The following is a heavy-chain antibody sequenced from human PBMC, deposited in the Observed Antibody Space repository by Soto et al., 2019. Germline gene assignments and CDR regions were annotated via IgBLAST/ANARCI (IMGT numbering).Heavy chain of an antibody. J-gene: IGHJ4*02. V-gene: IGHV3-23*01. Sequence: GGSLRLSCTASGFIFRNFAMRWVRQAPGKGLEWVSIITNSGDSTYYAESVRGRFTISRDNSKNTLSLQMNSLRAEDTAVYHCAKGRYGGNDYVIDYWGQGTLVTVSS. D-gene: IGHD5-12*01. CDR1: GFIFRNFA. CDR2: ITNSGDST. CDR3: AKGRYGGNDYVIDY.